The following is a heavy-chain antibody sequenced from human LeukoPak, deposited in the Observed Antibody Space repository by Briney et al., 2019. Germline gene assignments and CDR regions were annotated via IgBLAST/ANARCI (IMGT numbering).Heavy chain of an antibody. CDR1: AYPLTNHY. CDR2: INHSGGT. D-gene: IGHD2-2*01. J-gene: IGHJ5*02. Sequence: SETLSLTCAVYAYPLTNHYWIWIRQPPGKGLEWIGEINHSGGTNYNPSLKSQVTISVDTSKNQFFLKLTSVTAADTAVYYRARGPAAIHPWGQGTLVTVSS. V-gene: IGHV4-34*01. CDR3: ARGPAAIHP.